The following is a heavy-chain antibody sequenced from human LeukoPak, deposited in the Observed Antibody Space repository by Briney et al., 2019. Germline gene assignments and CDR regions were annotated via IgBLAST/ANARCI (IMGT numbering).Heavy chain of an antibody. CDR2: INHSGST. Sequence: PSETLCLTCAVYGGSFSGYYWSWIRQPPGKGLEGIGEINHSGSTNYNPSLKSRVTISVDTSKNQSSLKLSSVTAADTAVYYCARGEVAVAGTDFDYWGQGTLVTVSS. CDR1: GGSFSGYY. V-gene: IGHV4-34*01. J-gene: IGHJ4*02. D-gene: IGHD6-19*01. CDR3: ARGEVAVAGTDFDY.